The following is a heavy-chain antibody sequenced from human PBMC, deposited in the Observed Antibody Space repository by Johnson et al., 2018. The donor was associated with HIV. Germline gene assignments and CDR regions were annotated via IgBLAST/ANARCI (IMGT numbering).Heavy chain of an antibody. CDR2: IGTAGDT. V-gene: IGHV3-13*01. J-gene: IGHJ3*02. CDR3: AKDLQDYYDSSGHDAFDI. CDR1: GFTFSSYD. Sequence: EVQLVESGGGLVQPGGSLRLSCAASGFTFSSYDMHWVRQATGKGLEWVTAIGTAGDTYYADSVKGRFPISRDNSKNTLFLQMNSLRAEDTAVYYCAKDLQDYYDSSGHDAFDIWGQGTMVTVSS. D-gene: IGHD3-22*01.